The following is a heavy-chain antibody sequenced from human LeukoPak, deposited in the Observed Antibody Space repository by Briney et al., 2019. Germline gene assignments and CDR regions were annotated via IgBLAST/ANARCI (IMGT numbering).Heavy chain of an antibody. CDR1: GFTFSSYG. CDR3: AKDLSDPSSIVGAKAGL. Sequence: PGGSLRLSCAASGFTFSSYGMHWVRQAPGKGLEWVAVISYDGSNKYYADSVKGRFTISRDNSKNTLYLQMNSLRAEDTAVYYCAKDLSDPSSIVGAKAGLWGRGTLVTVSS. J-gene: IGHJ4*02. V-gene: IGHV3-30*18. D-gene: IGHD1-26*01. CDR2: ISYDGSNK.